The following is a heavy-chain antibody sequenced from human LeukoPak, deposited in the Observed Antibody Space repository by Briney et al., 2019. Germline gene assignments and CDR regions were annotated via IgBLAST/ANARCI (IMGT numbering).Heavy chain of an antibody. Sequence: ASVKVSCKASGYTFTSYYMHWVRQAPGQGLEWMGIINPSGGSTSYAQKFRGRVTMTRDMSTSTVYMELSSLRSEDTAVYYCASSVSSYCSGGSCFYYYYYMDVWGKGTTVTVSS. V-gene: IGHV1-46*01. CDR3: ASSVSSYCSGGSCFYYYYYMDV. CDR2: INPSGGST. D-gene: IGHD2-15*01. CDR1: GYTFTSYY. J-gene: IGHJ6*03.